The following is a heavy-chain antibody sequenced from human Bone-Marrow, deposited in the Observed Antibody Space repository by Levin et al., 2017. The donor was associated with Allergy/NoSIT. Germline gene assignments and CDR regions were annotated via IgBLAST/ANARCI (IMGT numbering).Heavy chain of an antibody. Sequence: GGSLRLSCAASGFTFSSYGMHWVRQAPGKGLEWVAVIWYDGSNKYYADSVKGRFTISRDNSKNTLYLQMNSLRAEDTAVYYCARKWGTTGWSVYYYYYGMDVWGQGTTVTVSS. CDR2: IWYDGSNK. CDR1: GFTFSSYG. D-gene: IGHD1-7*01. J-gene: IGHJ6*02. CDR3: ARKWGTTGWSVYYYYYGMDV. V-gene: IGHV3-33*01.